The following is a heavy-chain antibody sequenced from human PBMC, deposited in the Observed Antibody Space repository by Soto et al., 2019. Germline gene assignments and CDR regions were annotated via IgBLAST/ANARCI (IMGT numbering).Heavy chain of an antibody. CDR2: IYYSGST. Sequence: SETLSLTCTVSGGSISSGDYYRSWIRQHPGKGLEWIGYIYYSGSTYYNPSLKSRVTISVDTSKNQFSLKLSSVTAADTAVYYCARDHRLYYDSSGYYPNDFYYYGMDVWDQGTTVTVSS. CDR3: ARDHRLYYDSSGYYPNDFYYYGMDV. CDR1: GGSISSGDYY. V-gene: IGHV4-31*03. J-gene: IGHJ6*02. D-gene: IGHD3-22*01.